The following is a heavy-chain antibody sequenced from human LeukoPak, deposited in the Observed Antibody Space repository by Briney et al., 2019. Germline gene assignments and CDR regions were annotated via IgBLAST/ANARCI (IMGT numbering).Heavy chain of an antibody. Sequence: GGSLRLSCAASGFTFSSYSMNWVRQAPGKGLEWVSYISSSSSTKNYADSVKGRFTISRDNAKNSLYLQMNSLRADDTAVYYCARFVAGGSYYYYMDVWGKGTTVTVSS. CDR1: GFTFSSYS. CDR3: ARFVAGGSYYYYMDV. J-gene: IGHJ6*03. CDR2: ISSSSSTK. V-gene: IGHV3-48*01. D-gene: IGHD6-25*01.